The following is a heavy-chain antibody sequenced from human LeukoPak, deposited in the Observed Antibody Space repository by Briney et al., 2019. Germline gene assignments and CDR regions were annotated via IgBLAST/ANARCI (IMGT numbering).Heavy chain of an antibody. CDR2: IDPSDSYT. CDR1: GYSFTSYW. J-gene: IGHJ6*04. V-gene: IGHV5-10-1*01. D-gene: IGHD3-9*01. Sequence: HGESLQISCKGSGYSFTSYWISWVRQLPGKGLEWMGRIDPSDSYTNYSPSFQGHVTISADKSISTAYLQWSSLKASDTAMYYCARPAYYDILTGSWDYYGMDVWGKGTTVTVSS. CDR3: ARPAYYDILTGSWDYYGMDV.